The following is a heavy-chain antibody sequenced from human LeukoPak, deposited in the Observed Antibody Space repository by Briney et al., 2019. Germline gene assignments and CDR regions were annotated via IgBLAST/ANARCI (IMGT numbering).Heavy chain of an antibody. J-gene: IGHJ3*02. CDR3: ARTSGYYDSSGYYLTDAFDI. Sequence: SVKVSCKASGGTFSSYAISWVRQAPGQGLEWMGGIIPIFGTANYAQKFQGRVTITADESTSTAYMKLSSLRSEDTAVYYCARTSGYYDSSGYYLTDAFDIWGQGTMVTVSS. CDR1: GGTFSSYA. D-gene: IGHD3-22*01. CDR2: IIPIFGTA. V-gene: IGHV1-69*13.